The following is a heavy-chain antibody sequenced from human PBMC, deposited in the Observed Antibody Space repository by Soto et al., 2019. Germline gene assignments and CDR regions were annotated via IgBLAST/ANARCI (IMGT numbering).Heavy chain of an antibody. CDR2: IPQEGGDG. J-gene: IGHJ6*04. D-gene: IGHD2-8*02. CDR1: GFTFSMYS. V-gene: IGHV3-7*03. CDR3: ARDHLILTAHDFFYGSDV. Sequence: DVHLVESGGGLVQPGQSLRLSCEVSGFTFSMYSMSWVRQAPGKGLEWVAKIPQEGGDGHYLDSVKGRFFISRDNAKNSVYLQMTSLRGEDTAIYYCARDHLILTAHDFFYGSDVWGKGATVPVSS.